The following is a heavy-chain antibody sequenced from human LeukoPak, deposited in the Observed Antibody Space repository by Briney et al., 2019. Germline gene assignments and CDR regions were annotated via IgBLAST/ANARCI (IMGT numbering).Heavy chain of an antibody. D-gene: IGHD3-10*01. V-gene: IGHV1-24*01. J-gene: IGHJ5*02. CDR1: GYTLTELS. Sequence: SVKVPCKVSGYTLTELSMHWVRQAPGKGLEWMGGFDPEDGETICAQKFQGRVTMTEDTSTDTAYMELSSLRSEDTAVYYCATVGVEIYYGSGSYQPATNYKVSKVNWFDPWGQGTLVTVSS. CDR2: FDPEDGET. CDR3: ATVGVEIYYGSGSYQPATNYKVSKVNWFDP.